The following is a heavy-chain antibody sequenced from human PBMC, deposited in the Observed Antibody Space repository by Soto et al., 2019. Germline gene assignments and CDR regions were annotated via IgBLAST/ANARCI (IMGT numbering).Heavy chain of an antibody. CDR2: IYYSGST. V-gene: IGHV4-30-4*01. J-gene: IGHJ5*02. D-gene: IGHD3-22*01. CDR1: GDSIRSGNHY. CDR3: ARVGPWVPYYYDSSPYTFENWFDP. Sequence: SETLSLTCTVSGDSIRSGNHYWSWIRQPPGKGLEWIGYIYYSGSTYYSPSLKSRVTIPVDTSKNQFSLKLNSVTAADTAVYYCARVGPWVPYYYDSSPYTFENWFDPWGQGTLVTVSS.